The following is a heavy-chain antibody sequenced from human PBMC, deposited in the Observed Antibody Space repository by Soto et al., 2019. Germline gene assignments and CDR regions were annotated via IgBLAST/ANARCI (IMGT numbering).Heavy chain of an antibody. D-gene: IGHD2-8*01. Sequence: EVLLLESGGALVQPGGSLRLSCAASGFTFSSFAMSWVRQGPEKGLEWVSGISTGGGNTYYADSVKGRFTISRDNSKNTLYLQMNSLRAEDTATYYCARDVMKAFDYWSQGTLVTVSS. J-gene: IGHJ4*02. CDR3: ARDVMKAFDY. CDR1: GFTFSSFA. CDR2: ISTGGGNT. V-gene: IGHV3-23*01.